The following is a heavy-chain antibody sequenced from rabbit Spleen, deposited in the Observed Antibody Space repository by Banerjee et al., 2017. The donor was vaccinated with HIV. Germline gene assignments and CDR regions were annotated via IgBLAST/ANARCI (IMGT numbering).Heavy chain of an antibody. V-gene: IGHV1S45*01. J-gene: IGHJ4*01. D-gene: IGHD6-1*01. CDR1: GFSFSSNYW. CDR3: ARAGYGNVDYGL. Sequence: EESGGDLVKPEGSLTLTCTASGFSFSSNYWICWVRQAPGKGLEWIGCIGTGSGSTYYASWAKGRFTITKTSSTTVTLQLTTLTAADTATYFCARAGYGNVDYGLWGQGTLVTVS. CDR2: IGTGSGST.